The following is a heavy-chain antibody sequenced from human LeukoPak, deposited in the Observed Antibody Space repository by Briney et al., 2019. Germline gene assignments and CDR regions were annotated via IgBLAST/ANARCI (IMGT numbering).Heavy chain of an antibody. CDR3: ARAPPPPGVSVDYYDSSGYYPPGFDY. CDR2: ISSSGSTI. Sequence: PGGSLRLSCAASGFTFSDYYMSWIRQAPGKGLEWVSYISSSGSTIYYADSVKGRFTISRDNAKNSLYLQMNSLRAEDTAVYYCARAPPPPGVSVDYYDSSGYYPPGFDYWGQGTLVTVSS. J-gene: IGHJ4*02. V-gene: IGHV3-11*01. D-gene: IGHD3-22*01. CDR1: GFTFSDYY.